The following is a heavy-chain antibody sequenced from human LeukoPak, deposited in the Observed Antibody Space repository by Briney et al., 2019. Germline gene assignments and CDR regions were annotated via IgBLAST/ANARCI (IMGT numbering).Heavy chain of an antibody. CDR3: AREGYSYGYRVFYYMDV. Sequence: GGSLRLSCAASGFTFSSYSMNWVRQAPGKGLEWVSSISSSSSYIYYADSVKGRFTISRDNAKNSLYLQMNSLRAEDTAVYYCAREGYSYGYRVFYYMDVWGKGTTVTVSS. D-gene: IGHD5-18*01. V-gene: IGHV3-21*01. CDR2: ISSSSSYI. CDR1: GFTFSSYS. J-gene: IGHJ6*03.